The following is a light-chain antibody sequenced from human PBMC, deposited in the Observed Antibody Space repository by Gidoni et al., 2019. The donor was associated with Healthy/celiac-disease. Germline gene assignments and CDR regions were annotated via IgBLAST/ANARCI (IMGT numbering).Light chain of an antibody. CDR1: SSNIGAVYD. Sequence: QSVLTQPPSVSGAPGQRVTISCTGSSSNIGAVYDVHWNQQLPGTAPKLLIYGNSNRPSGVPDRFSGSKSGTSASLAITGLQAEDEADYYCQSYDSSLSGVVFGGGTKLTVL. V-gene: IGLV1-40*01. CDR2: GNS. CDR3: QSYDSSLSGVV. J-gene: IGLJ2*01.